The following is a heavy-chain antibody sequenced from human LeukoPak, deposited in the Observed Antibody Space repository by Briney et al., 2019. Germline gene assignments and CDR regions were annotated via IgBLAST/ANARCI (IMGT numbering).Heavy chain of an antibody. D-gene: IGHD2-15*01. J-gene: IGHJ6*03. V-gene: IGHV1-69*06. CDR1: GYTFTSYA. CDR2: IIPLFGTA. CDR3: ASTCGSCFYYYMDV. Sequence: SVKVSCRASGYTFTSYAMNWVRQAPGQGLEWMGGIIPLFGTANYAQKFQGRVTITADKSTSTASMELSSLRSEDTAVYYCASTCGSCFYYYMDVWGKGTTVTVSS.